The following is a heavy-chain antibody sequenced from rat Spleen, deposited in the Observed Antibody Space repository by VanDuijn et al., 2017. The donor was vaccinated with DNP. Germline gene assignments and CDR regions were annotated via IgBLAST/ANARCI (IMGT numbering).Heavy chain of an antibody. CDR2: ISTGASA. D-gene: IGHD1-5*01. CDR3: ARDWDGFNIDY. V-gene: IGHV2-43*01. J-gene: IGHJ2*01. CDR1: GFSLTSHH. Sequence: QVQLEESGPGLVQPSQTLSLACTVSGFSLTSHHMHWVRQPSGGGLQWIGLISTGASAEYNSALKSRLSISRDMSKGQVFLRMNSLETEDTASYYCARDWDGFNIDYWGQGVMVTVSS.